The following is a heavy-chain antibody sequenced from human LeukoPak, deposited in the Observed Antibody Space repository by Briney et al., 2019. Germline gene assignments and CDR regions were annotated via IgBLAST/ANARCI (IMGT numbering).Heavy chain of an antibody. CDR3: ARDWGRGFRGGEDAFEM. V-gene: IGHV4-4*07. Sequence: PSETLSLTCSVSDGYISNYYLGWIRQPAGKRLEWIGRIHSSGSTSYNPSLKSRVTMSIDTSQSQFSLKLSSVTAADTAAYYCARDWGRGFRGGEDAFEMWGQGTLVTVSS. J-gene: IGHJ3*02. CDR2: IHSSGST. D-gene: IGHD3-16*01. CDR1: DGYISNYY.